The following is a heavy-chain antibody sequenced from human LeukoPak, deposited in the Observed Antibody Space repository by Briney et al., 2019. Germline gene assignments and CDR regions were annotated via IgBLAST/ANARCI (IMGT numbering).Heavy chain of an antibody. Sequence: PSETLSLTCAVYGGSSSGYYWSWIRQPPGKGLEWIGEINHSGSTNYNPSLKSRVTISVDTSKNQFSLKLSSVTAADTAVYYCARWARIYRSAFDIWGQGTMVTVSP. J-gene: IGHJ3*02. D-gene: IGHD2-15*01. V-gene: IGHV4-34*01. CDR3: ARWARIYRSAFDI. CDR1: GGSSSGYY. CDR2: INHSGST.